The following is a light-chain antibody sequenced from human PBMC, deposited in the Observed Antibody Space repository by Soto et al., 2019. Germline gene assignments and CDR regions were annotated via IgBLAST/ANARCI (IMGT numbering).Light chain of an antibody. J-gene: IGKJ1*01. V-gene: IGKV1-39*01. Sequence: DIQMTQSPSSLSAAVGDRVTITCRASQSISSYLHWYQQKPGKAPKLLIYAASNLQTGVPSRFSGSGSGTDFTLTISSLQPEDFATYYCQQSYSTLWTFGQGTKVDIK. CDR2: AAS. CDR1: QSISSY. CDR3: QQSYSTLWT.